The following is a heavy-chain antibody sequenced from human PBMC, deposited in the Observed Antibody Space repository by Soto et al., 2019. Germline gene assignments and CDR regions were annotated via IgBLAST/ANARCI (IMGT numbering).Heavy chain of an antibody. CDR1: GFSFSSFS. J-gene: IGHJ6*04. D-gene: IGHD6-13*01. CDR3: ARGLVPDV. Sequence: EVQLVESGGGLVQPGGSLRLSCAASGFSFSSFSMNWVRQAPGKGLEWVSYIGSSGSTIYYADSVKGRFTISRDKAKNSVYLKMNSLRADDTAVYYCARGLVPDVWGKGTTVAVSS. V-gene: IGHV3-48*01. CDR2: IGSSGSTI.